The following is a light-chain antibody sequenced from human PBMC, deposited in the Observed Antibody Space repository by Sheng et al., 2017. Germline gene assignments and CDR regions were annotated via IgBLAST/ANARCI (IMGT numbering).Light chain of an antibody. CDR2: KAS. CDR3: QQYYSTPIT. CDR1: QNISDY. Sequence: DIQMTQSPSSLSASVGDRVTITCRASQNISDYLNWFQQRPGKAPKLLIYKASTLQSGVPSRFSGSGSGTDFTLTISSLQSEDFAVYYCQQYYSTPITFGQGTRLEIK. V-gene: IGKV1-39*01. J-gene: IGKJ5*01.